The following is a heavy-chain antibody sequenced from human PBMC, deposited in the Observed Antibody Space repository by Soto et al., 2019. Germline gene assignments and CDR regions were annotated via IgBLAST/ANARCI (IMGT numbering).Heavy chain of an antibody. Sequence: QVQLQESGPGVVKPSETLSLTCTVSGGSGRSESYYWSWIRQPPGKGLAWIGFISTSGNTKYNPSLKCRVTISLDTSKNQFSRRLTSVTAADTAVYYCAREIPRDFYNFGSGAMGVWGQETTVSVSS. CDR2: ISTSGNT. CDR1: GGSGRSESYY. J-gene: IGHJ6*02. CDR3: AREIPRDFYNFGSGAMGV. V-gene: IGHV4-61*01. D-gene: IGHD3-10*01.